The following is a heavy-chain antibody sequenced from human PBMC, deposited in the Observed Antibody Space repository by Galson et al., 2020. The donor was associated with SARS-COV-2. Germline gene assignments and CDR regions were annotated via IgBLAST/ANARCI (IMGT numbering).Heavy chain of an antibody. J-gene: IGHJ4*02. CDR3: ARLPRAWYFMDFDC. V-gene: IGHV5-10-1*01. CDR2: IDPTDSYT. D-gene: IGHD6-13*01. CDR1: GYTFTDFW. Sequence: HGESLQISCEGSGYTFTDFWISWVRQMPGKGLEWMGRIDPTDSYTSYSPSFEGRVTISADKSINTVYLQWSSLKASDSAMYYCARLPRAWYFMDFDCWGEGTLVTVSS.